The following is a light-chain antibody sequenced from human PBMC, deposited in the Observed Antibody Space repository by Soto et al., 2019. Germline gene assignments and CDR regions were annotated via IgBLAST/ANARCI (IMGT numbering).Light chain of an antibody. Sequence: EIVLTQSPGTLSLSPGESATLSCRASRSLDSGQLAWYQQKVGRAPRLLIHDAFMRATGIPDRFSGSGSGTDVTLTIARLEPEDFAVYYFQQYGDSPRTFGQGTRLETK. CDR3: QQYGDSPRT. J-gene: IGKJ5*01. V-gene: IGKV3-20*01. CDR1: RSLDSGQ. CDR2: DAF.